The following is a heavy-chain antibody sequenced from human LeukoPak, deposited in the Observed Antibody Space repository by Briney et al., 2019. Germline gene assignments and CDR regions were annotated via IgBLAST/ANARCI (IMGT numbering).Heavy chain of an antibody. CDR1: GFTFSAYA. D-gene: IGHD3-10*01. V-gene: IGHV3-64*01. CDR2: ISTNGVGT. J-gene: IGHJ4*02. CDR3: ARYGSGSCYDY. Sequence: PGGSLRLSCAASGFTFSAYAMHWVRHAPGKGLEYVSAISTNGVGTYYANSVKGRFIISRDHSKNTLYLQMGSLRAEDMAVYYCARYGSGSCYDYWGQGTLVTVSS.